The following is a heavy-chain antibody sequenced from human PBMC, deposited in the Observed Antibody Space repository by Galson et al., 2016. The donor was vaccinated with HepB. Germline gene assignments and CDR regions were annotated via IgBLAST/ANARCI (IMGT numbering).Heavy chain of an antibody. CDR1: GFSFSDYT. CDR2: ISYDGITK. Sequence: SLRLSCAASGFSFSDYTMHWVRQAPGKGLEWVALISYDGITKYYAASVRGRFTVSRDNSNNTLNLLINGLTADDTSVYYCARETSGKVVVISASFRHWGQGTLVAVSS. V-gene: IGHV3-30*04. CDR3: ARETSGKVVVISASFRH. D-gene: IGHD3-22*01. J-gene: IGHJ1*01.